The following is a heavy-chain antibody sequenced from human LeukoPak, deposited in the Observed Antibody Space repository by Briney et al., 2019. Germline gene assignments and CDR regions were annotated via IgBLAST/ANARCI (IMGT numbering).Heavy chain of an antibody. V-gene: IGHV3-23*01. Sequence: PGGSLRLSCAASGFTFSSYAMSWVRQAPGKGLEWVSAISGSGGSTYYADSVKGRFTTSRDNSKNTLYLQMNSLRAEDTAVYYCAKDYGDYVPYYYYMDVWGKGTTVTVSS. CDR3: AKDYGDYVPYYYYMDV. CDR1: GFTFSSYA. CDR2: ISGSGGST. J-gene: IGHJ6*03. D-gene: IGHD4-17*01.